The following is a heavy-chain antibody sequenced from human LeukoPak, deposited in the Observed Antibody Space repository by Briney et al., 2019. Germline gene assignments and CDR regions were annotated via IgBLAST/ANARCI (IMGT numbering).Heavy chain of an antibody. CDR3: ARASGWYSFDY. D-gene: IGHD6-19*01. CDR1: GYIFTDYY. V-gene: IGHV1-46*01. Sequence: ASVKVSCKASGYIFTDYYIHWVRQAPGQGLEWMGIINPSGGSTSYAQKFQGRVTMTRDMSTSTVYMELSSLRSEDTAVYYCARASGWYSFDYWGQGTLVTVSS. CDR2: INPSGGST. J-gene: IGHJ4*02.